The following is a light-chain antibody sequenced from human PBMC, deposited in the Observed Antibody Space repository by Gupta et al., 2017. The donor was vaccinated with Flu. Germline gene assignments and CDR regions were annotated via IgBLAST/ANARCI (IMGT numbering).Light chain of an antibody. CDR1: SSNSGTDS. Sequence: KVTISCSGTSSNSGTDSVSWYQQLPGATPKVVIYENNKRASGVPDRFSGTKSGASASLCITGLQSGDEADYYCATWDNILSGAVFGGGTRLTVL. V-gene: IGLV1-51*01. J-gene: IGLJ7*01. CDR2: ENN. CDR3: ATWDNILSGAV.